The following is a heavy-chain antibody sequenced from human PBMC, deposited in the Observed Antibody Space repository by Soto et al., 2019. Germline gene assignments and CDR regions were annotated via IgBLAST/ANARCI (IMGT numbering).Heavy chain of an antibody. CDR3: ARAVVGATAWFDP. J-gene: IGHJ5*02. D-gene: IGHD1-26*01. CDR2: IYHSGST. Sequence: KPSETLSLTCAVSGGTISSGGYSWSWIRQPPGKGLEWIGYIYHSGSTYYNTSLKSRVTISVDRSKNQFSLKLSSVTAADTAVYYCARAVVGATAWFDPWGQGTLVTVSS. V-gene: IGHV4-30-2*01. CDR1: GGTISSGGYS.